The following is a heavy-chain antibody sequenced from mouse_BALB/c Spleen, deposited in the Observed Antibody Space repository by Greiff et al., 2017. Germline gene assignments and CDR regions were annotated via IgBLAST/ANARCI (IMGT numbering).Heavy chain of an antibody. J-gene: IGHJ4*01. CDR3: ARPLLRLRNCAMDY. CDR2: INPDSSTI. Sequence: EVKLLESGGGLVQPGGSLKLSCAASGFDFSRYWMSWVRQAPGKGLEWIGEINPDSSTINYTPSLKDKFIISRDNAKNTLYLQMSKVRSEDTALYYCARPLLRLRNCAMDYWGQGTSVTVSS. CDR1: GFDFSRYW. D-gene: IGHD1-2*01. V-gene: IGHV4-1*02.